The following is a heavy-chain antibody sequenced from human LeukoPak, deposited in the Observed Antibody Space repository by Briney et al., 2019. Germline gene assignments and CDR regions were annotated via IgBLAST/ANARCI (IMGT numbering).Heavy chain of an antibody. J-gene: IGHJ4*02. Sequence: ASVKVSCKASGYTFTSYGISWVRQAPGQGLEWMGWISTYNGDTNYAQKLQGRVTMTTDTSTNTAYMELRSLRSDDTAVYYCARVKRSSTSCQVFDYWGQGTLVTVSS. CDR1: GYTFTSYG. D-gene: IGHD2-2*01. V-gene: IGHV1-18*01. CDR2: ISTYNGDT. CDR3: ARVKRSSTSCQVFDY.